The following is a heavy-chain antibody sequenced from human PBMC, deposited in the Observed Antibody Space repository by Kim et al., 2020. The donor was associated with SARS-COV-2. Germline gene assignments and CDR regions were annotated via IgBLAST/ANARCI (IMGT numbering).Heavy chain of an antibody. D-gene: IGHD4-17*01. Sequence: PSVKVSCKASGYTFTSYAMHWVRQAPGQRLEWMGWINAGNGNTKYSQKFQGRVTITRDTSASTAYMELSSLRSEDTAVYYCARSTVTTQGVYAFDIWGQGTMVTVSS. V-gene: IGHV1-3*01. CDR2: INAGNGNT. J-gene: IGHJ3*02. CDR3: ARSTVTTQGVYAFDI. CDR1: GYTFTSYA.